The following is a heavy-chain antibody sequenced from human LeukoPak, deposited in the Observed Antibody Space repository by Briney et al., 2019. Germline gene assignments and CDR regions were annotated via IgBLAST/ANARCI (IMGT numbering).Heavy chain of an antibody. CDR1: GGSISSYY. J-gene: IGHJ4*02. D-gene: IGHD1-26*01. CDR3: ARENSGSYREFDY. Sequence: SETLSLTCTVSGGSISSYYWSWIRQPAGKGLEWIGRIYTSGSTNYNAFLKSRVSMTVDTSKNQFSLKLSSVTAADTAVFYCARENSGSYREFDYWGQGTLVTVSS. V-gene: IGHV4-4*07. CDR2: IYTSGST.